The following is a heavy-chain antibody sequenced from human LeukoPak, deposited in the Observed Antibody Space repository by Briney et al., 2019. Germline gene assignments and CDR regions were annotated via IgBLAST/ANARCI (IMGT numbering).Heavy chain of an antibody. Sequence: GGSLRLSCTASGFTFSLYWMHWVRQAPGKGLVWVSRIEGGEISTDYADFVKGRFTISRDNSKNTLYLQMNSLRAEDTAVYYCAKGGLRTSPLYYMDVWGKGTTVTVSS. V-gene: IGHV3-74*01. CDR1: GFTFSLYW. CDR2: IEGGEIST. CDR3: AKGGLRTSPLYYMDV. D-gene: IGHD3-16*01. J-gene: IGHJ6*03.